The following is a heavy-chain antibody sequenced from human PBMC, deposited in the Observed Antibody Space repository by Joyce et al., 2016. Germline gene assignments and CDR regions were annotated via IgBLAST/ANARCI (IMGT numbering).Heavy chain of an antibody. CDR1: GFSFGTFV. V-gene: IGHV3-23*01. CDR2: MSGSGDKK. J-gene: IGHJ4*02. D-gene: IGHD3-10*01. CDR3: TERGTYWRADIY. Sequence: DVQLLESGGALVQPGGSLRLSCAASGFSFGTFVMSWVRQAPGKVLEWVSTMSGSGDKKFYADFVKGRFTISRDYSSNTLFLQINSLRAEDTAVYYCTERGTYWRADIYWGQGTLVTVSS.